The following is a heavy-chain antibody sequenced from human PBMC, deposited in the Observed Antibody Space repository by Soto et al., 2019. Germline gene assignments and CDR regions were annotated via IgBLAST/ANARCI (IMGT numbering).Heavy chain of an antibody. J-gene: IGHJ4*02. CDR3: ARVSGASGYYGTDY. D-gene: IGHD3-3*01. CDR1: GGSISSGGYS. Sequence: SETLSLTCAVSGGSISSGGYSWSWIRQPPGRGLEWIGYIYHSGSTYYNPSLKSRVTISVDRSKNQFSLKLSSVTAADTAVYYCARVSGASGYYGTDYWGQGTLVTVSS. V-gene: IGHV4-30-2*01. CDR2: IYHSGST.